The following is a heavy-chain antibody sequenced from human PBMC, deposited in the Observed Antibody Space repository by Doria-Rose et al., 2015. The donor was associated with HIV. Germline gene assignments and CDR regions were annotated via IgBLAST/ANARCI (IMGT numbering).Heavy chain of an antibody. Sequence: FTSDDINWVRQATGHGLEWMGWINPNSGNTGYAQKFQGRVTMTRNTSISTAYMELSSLTSEDTAVYFCARGFSKLRGDSWGQGTLVTVSS. CDR2: INPNSGNT. D-gene: IGHD2-2*01. J-gene: IGHJ4*02. CDR1: FTSDD. V-gene: IGHV1-8*02. CDR3: ARGFSKLRGDS.